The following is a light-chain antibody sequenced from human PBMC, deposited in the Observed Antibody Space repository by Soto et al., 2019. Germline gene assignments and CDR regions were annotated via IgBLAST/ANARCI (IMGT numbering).Light chain of an antibody. Sequence: AIQVTQSPSSLSASVGDRVTMNCRASQDIRGALAWYQQKSGKPPNLLIYDVSTLEGGVPSRFSGSGSGTEFTLTISSLQPEDFGTYYCQQFNSDPITFGHGTRLEIK. V-gene: IGKV1-13*02. CDR2: DVS. CDR3: QQFNSDPIT. CDR1: QDIRGA. J-gene: IGKJ5*01.